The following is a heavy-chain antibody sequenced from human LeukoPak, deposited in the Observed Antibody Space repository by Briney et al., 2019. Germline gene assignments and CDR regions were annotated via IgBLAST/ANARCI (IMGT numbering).Heavy chain of an antibody. CDR2: ISGSGGST. V-gene: IGHV3-23*01. CDR3: AKVAQPYSSGLYLFDY. CDR1: GFTSSGYA. D-gene: IGHD6-25*01. J-gene: IGHJ4*02. Sequence: GSSLRLSYPDCGFTSSGYAMSWVRQALGKGLEWVSAISGSGGSTYYADSVKGRFTISRDNSKNTLYLQMNSLRAEDTAVYYCAKVAQPYSSGLYLFDYFGQGTLVTVAS.